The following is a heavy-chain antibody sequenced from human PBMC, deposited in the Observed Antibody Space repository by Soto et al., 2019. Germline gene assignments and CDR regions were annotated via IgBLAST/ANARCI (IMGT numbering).Heavy chain of an antibody. V-gene: IGHV1-69*01. CDR1: GGTFNNNA. J-gene: IGHJ6*02. CDR3: ARPYDSSDYYGGGMDV. D-gene: IGHD3-22*01. CDR2: IIPILGTA. Sequence: QVQLVQSGAEVKKPGSSVKVSCKASGGTFNNNAISWVRQAPGQGLEWMGGIIPILGTANYAQKFRGRVTITADESTSTGYMGLSSLRSEDTAVYYCARPYDSSDYYGGGMDVWGQGTTVTVSS.